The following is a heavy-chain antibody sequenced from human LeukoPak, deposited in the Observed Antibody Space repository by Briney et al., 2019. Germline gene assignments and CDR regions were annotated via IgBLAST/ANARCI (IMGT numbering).Heavy chain of an antibody. CDR3: ARTAYCGGDCPDDAFDI. D-gene: IGHD2-21*01. CDR2: IYYSGST. Sequence: PSETLSLTCTVSGGSISSYYWSRIRQPPGKGLEWIGYIYYSGSTNYNPSLKSRVTISVDTSKNQFSLKLSSVTAADTAVYYCARTAYCGGDCPDDAFDIWGQGTMVTVSS. J-gene: IGHJ3*02. V-gene: IGHV4-59*01. CDR1: GGSISSYY.